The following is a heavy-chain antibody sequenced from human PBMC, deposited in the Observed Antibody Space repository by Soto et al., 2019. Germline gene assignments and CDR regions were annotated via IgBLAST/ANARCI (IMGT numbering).Heavy chain of an antibody. Sequence: EVQLVQSGGGLVQPGGSLGLSCAASGFPFSTYSMNWVRQAPGKGPEWVAYISTSGTTIYYADYVKGRFTISRDNAKNSLYLQMSSLRAEDTAVYYCARNPYCSSTSCSSDCWGQGSLVTVSS. D-gene: IGHD2-2*01. CDR2: ISTSGTTI. V-gene: IGHV3-48*01. CDR3: ARNPYCSSTSCSSDC. CDR1: GFPFSTYS. J-gene: IGHJ4*02.